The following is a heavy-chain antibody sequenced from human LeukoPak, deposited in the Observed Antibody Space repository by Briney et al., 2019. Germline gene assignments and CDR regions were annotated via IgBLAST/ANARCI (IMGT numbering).Heavy chain of an antibody. J-gene: IGHJ6*02. Sequence: GASVKVSCKASGYTFTSYGISWVRQAPGQGLEWMGWISAYNGNTNYAQKLQGRVTMTTDTSTSTAYMELRSLRSDDTAVYYCAREWWFLEWLSPTSYGMDVWGQGTTVTVSS. CDR3: AREWWFLEWLSPTSYGMDV. V-gene: IGHV1-18*01. CDR2: ISAYNGNT. CDR1: GYTFTSYG. D-gene: IGHD3-3*01.